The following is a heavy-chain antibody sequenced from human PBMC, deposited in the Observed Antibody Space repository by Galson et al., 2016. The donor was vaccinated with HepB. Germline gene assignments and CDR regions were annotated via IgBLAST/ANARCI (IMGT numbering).Heavy chain of an antibody. Sequence: SLRLSCAASGFTFSTYWMSWVRQAPGKGLEWVANIKQDGSEKYFVDSVEGRYTISSDNTKKSLYLQMSSLRDEDTAVYYCSRMASHDRTIYSMYFFDSWGQGTLVTVSS. J-gene: IGHJ4*02. CDR2: IKQDGSEK. CDR1: GFTFSTYW. CDR3: SRMASHDRTIYSMYFFDS. V-gene: IGHV3-7*01. D-gene: IGHD2-21*01.